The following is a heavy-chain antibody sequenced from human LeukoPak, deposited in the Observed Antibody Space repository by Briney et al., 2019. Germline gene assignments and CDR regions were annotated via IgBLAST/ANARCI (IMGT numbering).Heavy chain of an antibody. D-gene: IGHD2/OR15-2a*01. CDR1: GASVSSSH. J-gene: IGHJ5*02. Sequence: PSDTLPLTCTVSGASVSSSHWNWIRQSPGKGLEWIANVDYNGSTKYNPSLRGRGTMSLDTSKNQFYLKLESVTAADTARYYCARGFYEPFDSWGQGTLVTVPS. V-gene: IGHV4-59*02. CDR3: ARGFYEPFDS. CDR2: VDYNGST.